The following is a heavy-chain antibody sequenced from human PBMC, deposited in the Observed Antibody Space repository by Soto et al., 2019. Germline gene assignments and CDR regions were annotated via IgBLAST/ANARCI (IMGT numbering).Heavy chain of an antibody. V-gene: IGHV4-30-4*01. J-gene: IGHJ5*02. CDR3: ARVGGINWFDP. Sequence: SETLSLTCTVSGGSISSGDYYWSWIRQPPGKGPEWIGYIYYSGSTYYNPSLKSRVTISVDTSKNQFSLKLSSVTAADTAVYYCARVGGINWFDPWGQGTLVTVSS. CDR1: GGSISSGDYY. D-gene: IGHD1-20*01. CDR2: IYYSGST.